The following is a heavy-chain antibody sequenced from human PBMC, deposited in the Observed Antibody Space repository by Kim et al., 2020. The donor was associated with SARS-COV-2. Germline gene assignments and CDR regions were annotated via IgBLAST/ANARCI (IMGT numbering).Heavy chain of an antibody. V-gene: IGHV1-18*01. CDR1: GYTFTSYG. Sequence: ASVKVSCKASGYTFTSYGISWVRQAPGQGLEWMGWISAYNGNTNYAQKLQGRVTMTTDTSTSTAYMELRSLRSDDTAVYYCARYDSSYAYYYYGMDVWGQGTTVTVSS. CDR2: ISAYNGNT. J-gene: IGHJ6*02. D-gene: IGHD6-6*01. CDR3: ARYDSSYAYYYYGMDV.